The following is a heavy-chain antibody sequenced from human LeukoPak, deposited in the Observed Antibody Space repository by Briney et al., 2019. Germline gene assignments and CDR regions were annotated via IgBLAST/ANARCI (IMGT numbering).Heavy chain of an antibody. CDR2: ISYGGSNK. CDR1: GFTFSSYA. J-gene: IGHJ4*02. D-gene: IGHD3-22*01. Sequence: PGGSLRLSCAASGFTFSSYAMHWVRQAPGKGLEWVAVISYGGSNKYYADSVKGRFTISRDNSKNTLYLQMNSLRAEDTAVYYCARVAPSYYYDSSGYFHFDYWGQGTLVTVSS. CDR3: ARVAPSYYYDSSGYFHFDY. V-gene: IGHV3-30-3*01.